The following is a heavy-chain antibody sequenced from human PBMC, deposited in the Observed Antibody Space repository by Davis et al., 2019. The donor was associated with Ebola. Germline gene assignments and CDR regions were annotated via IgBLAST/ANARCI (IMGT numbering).Heavy chain of an antibody. Sequence: SVKVSCKASGGTFSSYAISWVRQAPGQGLEWMGRIIPILGIANYAQKFQGRVTITADKSTSTAYMELSSLRSEDTAVYYCARGLHPMHETLGYCSGGSCYSFGYWGQGTLVTVSS. J-gene: IGHJ4*02. CDR2: IIPILGIA. CDR3: ARGLHPMHETLGYCSGGSCYSFGY. CDR1: GGTFSSYA. V-gene: IGHV1-69*04. D-gene: IGHD2-15*01.